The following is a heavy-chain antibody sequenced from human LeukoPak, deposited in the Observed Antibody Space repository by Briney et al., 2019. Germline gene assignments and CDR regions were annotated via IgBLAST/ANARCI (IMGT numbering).Heavy chain of an antibody. CDR3: ARVGAVAGTD. J-gene: IGHJ4*02. Sequence: GGSLRLSCAASGFTFSSYSMNWVRQAPGKGLEWVSYISSSSSTIYYADSVEGRFTISRDNAKNSLYLQMNSLRAEDTAVYYCARVGAVAGTDWGQGTLVTVSS. CDR2: ISSSSSTI. V-gene: IGHV3-48*01. CDR1: GFTFSSYS. D-gene: IGHD6-19*01.